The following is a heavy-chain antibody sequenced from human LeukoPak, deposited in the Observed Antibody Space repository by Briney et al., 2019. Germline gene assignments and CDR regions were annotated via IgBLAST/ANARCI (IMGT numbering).Heavy chain of an antibody. J-gene: IGHJ5*02. V-gene: IGHV1-69*05. CDR2: IIPIFGTA. CDR3: ASEQRYGDSYLRLDP. Sequence: SVKVSCKASGGTFSSYAISWVRQAPGQGLEWMGGIIPIFGTANYAQKFQGRVTITTDESTSTAYMELSSLRSEDTAVYYCASEQRYGDSYLRLDPWGQGTLVTVSS. CDR1: GGTFSSYA. D-gene: IGHD4-17*01.